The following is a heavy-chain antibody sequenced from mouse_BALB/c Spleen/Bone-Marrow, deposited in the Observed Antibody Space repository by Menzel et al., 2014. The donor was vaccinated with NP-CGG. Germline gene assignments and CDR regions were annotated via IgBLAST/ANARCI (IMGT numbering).Heavy chain of an antibody. CDR2: INPSTGYT. V-gene: IGHV1-7*01. CDR1: GYTFTSYW. J-gene: IGHJ4*01. Sequence: QVQLQQSGAELAKPGASVKMSCKASGYTFTSYWMYWIKQRPGQGLEWIGYINPSTGYTEYNQKFKDKATLTADKSSNTAYMQLSSLTSEDSAVYHCARKGYGNYHYYAMDYWGQGTSVTVSS. CDR3: ARKGYGNYHYYAMDY. D-gene: IGHD2-1*01.